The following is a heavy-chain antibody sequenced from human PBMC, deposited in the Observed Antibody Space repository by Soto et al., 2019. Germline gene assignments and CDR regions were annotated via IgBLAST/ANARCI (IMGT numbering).Heavy chain of an antibody. CDR1: GGSISSYY. J-gene: IGHJ4*02. CDR3: ARGIVATRRGGGGEFDY. V-gene: IGHV4-59*01. CDR2: IYYSGST. Sequence: QVQLQESGPGLVKPSETLSLTCTVSGGSISSYYWSWIRQPPGKGLEWIGYIYYSGSTNYNPSLKSRVTISVDTSKNQFSLKLSSVTAADTAVYYCARGIVATRRGGGGEFDYWGQGTLVTVSS. D-gene: IGHD5-12*01.